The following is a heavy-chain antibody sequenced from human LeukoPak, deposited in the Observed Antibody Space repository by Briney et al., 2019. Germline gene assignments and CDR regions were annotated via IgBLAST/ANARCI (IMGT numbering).Heavy chain of an antibody. Sequence: PSETLSLTCTVSGGSISSYYWSWIRQPAGKGLEWTGRIYTSGSTNYNPSLKSRVTMSVDTSKNQFSLKLSSVTAADTAIYYCTREYGFMTTVFHAFDIWGQGTMVTVSS. D-gene: IGHD4-17*01. CDR3: TREYGFMTTVFHAFDI. CDR2: IYTSGST. CDR1: GGSISSYY. J-gene: IGHJ3*02. V-gene: IGHV4-4*07.